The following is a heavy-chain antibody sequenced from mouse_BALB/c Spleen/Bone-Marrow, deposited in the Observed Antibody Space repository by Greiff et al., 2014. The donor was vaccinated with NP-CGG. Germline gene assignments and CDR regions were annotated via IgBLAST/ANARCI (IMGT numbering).Heavy chain of an antibody. CDR1: GYTFTNYW. V-gene: IGHV1-5*01. CDR3: ARNWDWVFAY. D-gene: IGHD4-1*01. CDR2: IYPGNNDA. Sequence: EVKLLESGTVLARPGASLRMSCKASGYTFTNYWINWTKQRPGQGLEWIGAIYPGNNDAKYTQKFKAKAKLTAVTSTSTADMELSSLTNEDSAVYYCARNWDWVFAYWGQGTLVTVSA. J-gene: IGHJ3*01.